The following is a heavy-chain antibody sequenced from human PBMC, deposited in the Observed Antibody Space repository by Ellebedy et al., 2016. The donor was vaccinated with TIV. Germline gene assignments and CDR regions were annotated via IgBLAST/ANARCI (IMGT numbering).Heavy chain of an antibody. CDR2: IYYSVGT. CDR1: GDSISGSSYY. Sequence: MPGGSLRLSCTVSGDSISGSSYYWGWIRPPPGQGLEWIGNIYYSVGTNYSPSLKSRVIISVDTSKNQFSLKLSSVTAADTAVYYCARLFGELLGTNWFDPWGQGTLVTVSS. V-gene: IGHV4-39*01. CDR3: ARLFGELLGTNWFDP. J-gene: IGHJ5*02. D-gene: IGHD3-10*01.